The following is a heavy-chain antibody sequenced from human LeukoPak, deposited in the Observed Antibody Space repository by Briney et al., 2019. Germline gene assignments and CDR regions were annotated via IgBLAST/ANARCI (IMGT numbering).Heavy chain of an antibody. CDR1: GVTVSNNC. Sequence: PGGSLRLSCAASGVTVSNNCMTWVRQAPGKGLEWVSVIYSGGSTYYADSVKGRFTISRHNSRNTLYLQMNSLRAEDTAVYYCARAQSGGSYYVDHFDYWGQGTLVTVSS. D-gene: IGHD1-26*01. CDR2: IYSGGST. J-gene: IGHJ4*02. CDR3: ARAQSGGSYYVDHFDY. V-gene: IGHV3-53*04.